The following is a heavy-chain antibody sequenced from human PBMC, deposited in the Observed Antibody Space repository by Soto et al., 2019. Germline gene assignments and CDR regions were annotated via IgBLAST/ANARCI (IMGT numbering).Heavy chain of an antibody. D-gene: IGHD3-3*01. Sequence: QVQLQESGPGLVKPSETLSLTCTVSGGSVSSGSYYWSWIRQPPGKGLEWIGYIYYSGSTNYNPSLKSRVTISVDTSKNQFSLKLSSVTAADPAVYYCARVRFVEWLDSHYYGMDVWGQGTTVTVSS. J-gene: IGHJ6*02. CDR3: ARVRFVEWLDSHYYGMDV. CDR2: IYYSGST. CDR1: GGSVSSGSYY. V-gene: IGHV4-61*01.